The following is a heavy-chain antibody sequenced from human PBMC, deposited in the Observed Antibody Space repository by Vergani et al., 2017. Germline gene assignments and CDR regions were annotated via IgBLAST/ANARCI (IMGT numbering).Heavy chain of an antibody. Sequence: QVQLQESGPGLVKPSETLSLTCTVSGGSISSSYWSWIRQPPGKGLEWIGYIYYSGSTNYNPSLKSRVTISVDTSKNQFSLKLSSVTAADTAVYYCARDSYYYDSSGYYGKDAFDIWGQGTMVTVSS. CDR1: GGSISSSY. J-gene: IGHJ3*02. CDR3: ARDSYYYDSSGYYGKDAFDI. D-gene: IGHD3-22*01. CDR2: IYYSGST. V-gene: IGHV4-59*01.